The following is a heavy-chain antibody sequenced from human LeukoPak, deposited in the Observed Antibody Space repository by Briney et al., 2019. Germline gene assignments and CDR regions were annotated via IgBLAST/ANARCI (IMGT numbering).Heavy chain of an antibody. Sequence: GGSLRLSCAASGFTFSTYAMTWVRQAPGKGLEWVSTFGSGGGTYYADSVRGRFTISKDNSKNTLYLQLNSLGAGDTALYYCAKVVAPSTTRNLDYWGQGTLVIVSS. J-gene: IGHJ4*02. CDR3: AKVVAPSTTRNLDY. CDR2: FGSGGGT. V-gene: IGHV3-23*01. CDR1: GFTFSTYA. D-gene: IGHD2-2*01.